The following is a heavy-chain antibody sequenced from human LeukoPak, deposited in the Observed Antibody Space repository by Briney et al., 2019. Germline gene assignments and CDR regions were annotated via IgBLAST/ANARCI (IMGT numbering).Heavy chain of an antibody. V-gene: IGHV3-74*01. CDR3: ARDGILGSHDC. D-gene: IGHD3-3*02. J-gene: IGHJ4*02. Sequence: GGSLRLSCAASGFTFSSYWMHWVRQAPGKGLVWVSRINRDGSSTSYADSVKGRFTISRDNAKNTLSLQMNSLRAEDTAMYYCARDGILGSHDCWGQGTLVTVSS. CDR1: GFTFSSYW. CDR2: INRDGSST.